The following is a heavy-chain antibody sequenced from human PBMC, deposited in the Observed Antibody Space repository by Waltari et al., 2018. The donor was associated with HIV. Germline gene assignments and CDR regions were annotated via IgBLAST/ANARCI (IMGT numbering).Heavy chain of an antibody. V-gene: IGHV3-21*06. Sequence: ESGGGRAKPGGTLKLSCSGSGCTFKNYSVSWIRQKPGRGLEWFSSISDDSSFIYYADSVKGRFTVSRDNVRNSVFLQINDVRAEDTATYFCGAFLCAEDCRDGFDVWGQGTMVTVS. CDR3: GAFLCAEDCRDGFDV. CDR2: ISDDSSFI. J-gene: IGHJ3*01. CDR1: GCTFKNYS. D-gene: IGHD2-21*02.